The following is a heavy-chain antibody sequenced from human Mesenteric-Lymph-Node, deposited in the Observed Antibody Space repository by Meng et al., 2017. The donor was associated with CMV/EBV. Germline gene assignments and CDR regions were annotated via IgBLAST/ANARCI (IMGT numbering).Heavy chain of an antibody. CDR2: IRYDGSNK. CDR1: GFTFSSYA. V-gene: IGHV3-30*02. CDR3: AKDRSSSQLAVNY. Sequence: GGSLRLSCAASGFTFSSYAMHWVRQAPGKGLEWVAFIRYDGSNKYYADSVKGRFTISRDNSKNTLYLQMNSLRAEDTAVYYCAKDRSSSQLAVNYWGQGTLVTVSS. J-gene: IGHJ4*02. D-gene: IGHD6-6*01.